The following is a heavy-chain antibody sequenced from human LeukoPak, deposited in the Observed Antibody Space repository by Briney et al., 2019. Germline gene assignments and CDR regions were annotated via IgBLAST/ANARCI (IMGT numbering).Heavy chain of an antibody. CDR1: GGSISSYY. J-gene: IGHJ4*02. CDR3: ARVGYDSSGYYSLFDY. CDR2: IYYSGST. D-gene: IGHD3-22*01. V-gene: IGHV4-59*01. Sequence: SETLSLTCTVSGGSISSYYWSWIRQPPGKGLEWIGYIYYSGSTSYNPSLKSRVTISVDTSKNQFSLKLSSVTAADTAVYYCARVGYDSSGYYSLFDYWGQGTLVTVSS.